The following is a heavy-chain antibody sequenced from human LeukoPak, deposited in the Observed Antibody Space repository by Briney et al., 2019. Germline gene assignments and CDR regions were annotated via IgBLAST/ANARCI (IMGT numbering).Heavy chain of an antibody. J-gene: IGHJ4*02. V-gene: IGHV1-69*01. CDR2: IIPIFGTA. Sequence: SVKVSCKASGGTFSSYAISWVRQAPGQGLEWMGGIIPIFGTANYAQKFQGRVTITADESTSTAYLELSSLRSEDTAVYYCARFHGLGYCSGGSCYSNRGDYFDYWGQGTLVTVSS. CDR3: ARFHGLGYCSGGSCYSNRGDYFDY. D-gene: IGHD2-15*01. CDR1: GGTFSSYA.